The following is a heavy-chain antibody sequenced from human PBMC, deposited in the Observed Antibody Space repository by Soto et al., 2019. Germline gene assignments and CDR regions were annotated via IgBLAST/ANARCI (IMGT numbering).Heavy chain of an antibody. D-gene: IGHD3-22*01. CDR1: GYRFTSYW. V-gene: IGHV5-51*01. CDR2: IFPSDSDT. Sequence: GESLKISCRTSGYRFTSYWIAWVRQMPGKGLEWMGIIFPSDSDTRYSPSFQGQVTISADRSTSTVFLQWASLKASDSAVYFCARKDKSGYFNWFDPWGEGTLVTVS. CDR3: ARKDKSGYFNWFDP. J-gene: IGHJ5*02.